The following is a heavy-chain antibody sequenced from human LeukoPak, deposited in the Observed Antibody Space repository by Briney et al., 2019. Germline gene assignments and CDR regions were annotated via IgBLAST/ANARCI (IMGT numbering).Heavy chain of an antibody. CDR3: ARFRLESHYFGSREDSRHWYFDL. V-gene: IGHV5-51*01. CDR1: GYSFTSYW. D-gene: IGHD3-10*01. J-gene: IGHJ2*01. Sequence: HGESLKISCKGSGYSFTSYWIGWVRQMPGKGLEWMGIIYPGDSDTRYSPSFQGQVTISVDKSISTAYLQWSSLKASDTAMYYCARFRLESHYFGSREDSRHWYFDLWGRGTLVTVSS. CDR2: IYPGDSDT.